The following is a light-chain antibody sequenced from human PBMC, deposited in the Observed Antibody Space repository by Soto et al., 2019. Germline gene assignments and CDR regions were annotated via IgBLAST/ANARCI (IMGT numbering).Light chain of an antibody. CDR1: QSISYY. CDR3: KQTYSNFLS. CDR2: AAS. V-gene: IGKV1-39*01. Sequence: DIQLTQSPSSLSASVGDRVTITCRASQSISYYLNWYQQKPGKAHKVVISAASALQSGVQSRFSGSGSGTNFALTIRGLEPEDFATYYCKQTYSNFLSFGGGTKVDIK. J-gene: IGKJ4*01.